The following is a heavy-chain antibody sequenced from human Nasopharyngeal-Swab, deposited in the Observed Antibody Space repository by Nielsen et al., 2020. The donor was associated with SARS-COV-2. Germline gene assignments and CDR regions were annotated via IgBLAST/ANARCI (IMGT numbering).Heavy chain of an antibody. V-gene: IGHV3-74*01. J-gene: IGHJ6*03. CDR2: INSDGSST. CDR1: GFTFSSYW. D-gene: IGHD4-11*01. Sequence: GGSLRLSCAASGFTFSSYWMHWVRQAPGKGLVWVSRINSDGSSTSYADSVEGRFTISRDNAKNTLYLQMNSLRAEDTAVYYCARGDYSNYVDYYYYYYMDVWGKGTTVTVSS. CDR3: ARGDYSNYVDYYYYYYMDV.